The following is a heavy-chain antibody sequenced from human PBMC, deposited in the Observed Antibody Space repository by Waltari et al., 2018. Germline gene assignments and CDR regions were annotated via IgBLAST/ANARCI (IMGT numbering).Heavy chain of an antibody. CDR2: MSYSGPN. V-gene: IGHV4-39*01. CDR3: ATYLGASLGTAAFDV. D-gene: IGHD2-21*01. Sequence: QLQLQESGPGLVKPSETLSLTCSVSGGSITSNRHYWVWIRQAPGQGLEWIGTMSYSGPNYSSPSRNSRVTISRDTSKNQLSRKLASMTAADTAVYYCATYLGASLGTAAFDVWGQGTMVTVSS. J-gene: IGHJ3*01. CDR1: GGSITSNRHY.